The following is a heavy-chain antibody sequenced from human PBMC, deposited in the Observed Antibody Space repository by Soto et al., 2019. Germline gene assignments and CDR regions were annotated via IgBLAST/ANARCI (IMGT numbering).Heavy chain of an antibody. CDR1: GFTFSSYS. CDR2: ISSSSSYI. V-gene: IGHV3-21*01. D-gene: IGHD3-9*01. Sequence: EVQLVESGGGLVKPGGSLRLSCAASGFTFSSYSMNWVRQAPGKGLEWVSSISSSSSYIYYADSVKGRFTISRDNAKNSRYLKINSLRAEDTAVYYCARVESPYYDILTGYYQIDYWGQETLVTVSS. J-gene: IGHJ4*02. CDR3: ARVESPYYDILTGYYQIDY.